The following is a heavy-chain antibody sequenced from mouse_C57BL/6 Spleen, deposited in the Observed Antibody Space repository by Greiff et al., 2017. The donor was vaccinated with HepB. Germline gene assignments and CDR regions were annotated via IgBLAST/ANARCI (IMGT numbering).Heavy chain of an antibody. CDR1: GFSLTSYG. CDR3: AKKSGGSSYGFAY. D-gene: IGHD1-1*01. CDR2: IWRGGST. Sequence: QVQLQQSGPGLVQPSQSLSITCTVSGFSLTSYGVHWVRQSPGKGLEWLGVIWRGGSTDYNAAFMSRLSITKDNSKSQVFFKMNSLQADDTAIYYCAKKSGGSSYGFAYWGQGTLVTVSA. V-gene: IGHV2-5*01. J-gene: IGHJ3*01.